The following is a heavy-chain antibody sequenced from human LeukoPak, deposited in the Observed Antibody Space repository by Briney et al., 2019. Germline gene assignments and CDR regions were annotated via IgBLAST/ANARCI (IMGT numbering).Heavy chain of an antibody. J-gene: IGHJ4*02. V-gene: IGHV3-7*05. D-gene: IGHD3-10*01. CDR1: GFTFSNYW. CDR2: IKQDGSEK. Sequence: GGSLRLSCAASGFTFSNYWMSWVRQAPGKGLEWVANIKQDGSEKFYVDSLKGRFTISRDNAKNSLYLQMNSLRAEDTAVYYCAKSYYGSGTYYNVFDYWGQETLVTVSS. CDR3: AKSYYGSGTYYNVFDY.